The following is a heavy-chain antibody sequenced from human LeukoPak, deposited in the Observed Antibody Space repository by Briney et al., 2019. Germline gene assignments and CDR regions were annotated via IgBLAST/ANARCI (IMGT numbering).Heavy chain of an antibody. Sequence: ASVKVSCKASGYTFTSYDINWVRQATGQGLEWMGWMNPNSGNTGYAQKFQGRVTITRNTSISTAYMELSSLRSEDTAVYYCARDQLPYYDFWSGYYECDAFDIWGQGTMVTVSS. CDR3: ARDQLPYYDFWSGYYECDAFDI. J-gene: IGHJ3*02. D-gene: IGHD3-3*01. V-gene: IGHV1-8*03. CDR2: MNPNSGNT. CDR1: GYTFTSYD.